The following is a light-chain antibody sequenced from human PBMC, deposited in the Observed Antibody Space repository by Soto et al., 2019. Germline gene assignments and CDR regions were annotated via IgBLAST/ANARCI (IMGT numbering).Light chain of an antibody. Sequence: EIALTRSPVTLALSPVERATLSCRPSQSVSSSYLAWYQQKPGQAPRLLIYGASSRATGIPDRFSGSGAGTDFTLTISRLEPEDFAVYYCQQYGSSPWTFGQGTKVEIK. V-gene: IGKV3-20*01. CDR2: GAS. CDR3: QQYGSSPWT. J-gene: IGKJ1*01. CDR1: QSVSSSY.